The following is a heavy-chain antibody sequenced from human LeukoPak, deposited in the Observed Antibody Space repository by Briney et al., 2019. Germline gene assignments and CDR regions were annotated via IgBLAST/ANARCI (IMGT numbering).Heavy chain of an antibody. CDR2: IYSGGST. V-gene: IGHV3-53*01. J-gene: IGHJ4*02. CDR1: GFTVSSNY. CDR3: ARKRRDSYYFDY. D-gene: IGHD5-24*01. Sequence: GGSLRLSCAASGFTVSSNYTSWVRQAPGKGLEWVSVIYSGGSTYYADSVKGRFTISRDNSKNTLYLQMNSLRAEDTAVYYCARKRRDSYYFDYWGQGTLVTVSS.